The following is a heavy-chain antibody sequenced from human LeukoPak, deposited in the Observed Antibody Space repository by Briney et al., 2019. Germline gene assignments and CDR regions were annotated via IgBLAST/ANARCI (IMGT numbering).Heavy chain of an antibody. J-gene: IGHJ5*02. CDR1: GGSFSGYD. V-gene: IGHV4-34*01. CDR2: IIYSGST. Sequence: SETLSLTXAVYGGSFSGYDWNWIRQPPEKGLEWIGKIIYSGSTIYNPSSKSRVSMSVDTSKNQFSLKLTSVTAADTAVYYCARGRRLEPGNWFDPWGQGTRVIVSS. D-gene: IGHD1-1*01. CDR3: ARGRRLEPGNWFDP.